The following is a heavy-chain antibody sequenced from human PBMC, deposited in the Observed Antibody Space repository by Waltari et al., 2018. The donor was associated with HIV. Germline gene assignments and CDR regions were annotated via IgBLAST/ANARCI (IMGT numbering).Heavy chain of an antibody. CDR3: TSTGGGITDY. CDR1: GFTLTNAW. J-gene: IGHJ4*02. D-gene: IGHD2-15*01. CDR2: IKSEDDGGTT. V-gene: IGHV3-15*01. Sequence: EVQLVESGGGLVKPGESLRLSCAGTGFTLTNAWMSWVRQAPGKGLEWVGRIKSEDDGGTTDYAAPVKGRFTISRDDSKNALYLQMNSLKTEDTALYYCTSTGGGITDYWGQGTLVTVSS.